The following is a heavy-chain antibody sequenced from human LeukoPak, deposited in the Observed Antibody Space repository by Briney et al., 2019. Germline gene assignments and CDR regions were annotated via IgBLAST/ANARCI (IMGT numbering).Heavy chain of an antibody. Sequence: PGGSLRLSCAASGFTVSSNYMNWVRQVPGKGLEWVSGISASGGSTYYADSVRGRFTISRDNSKNTLYLQMNSLRAEDTAVYYCAKTMVRGVHYFDYWGQGTLVTVSS. V-gene: IGHV3-23*01. D-gene: IGHD3-10*01. CDR3: AKTMVRGVHYFDY. CDR1: GFTVSSNY. CDR2: ISASGGST. J-gene: IGHJ4*02.